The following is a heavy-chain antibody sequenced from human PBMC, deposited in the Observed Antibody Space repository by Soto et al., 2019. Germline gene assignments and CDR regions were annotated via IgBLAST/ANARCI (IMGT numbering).Heavy chain of an antibody. J-gene: IGHJ4*02. CDR3: AKDPGYWSY. Sequence: QVQLVESGGGVVQPGRSLRLSCAASGFTFSSYGMHWVRQAPGKGLEWVAVISYDGSNKYYADSVKGRFTISRDNSKNTLYLQMNSLRAEDTAVYYCAKDPGYWSYWGLGTLVTVSS. V-gene: IGHV3-30*18. D-gene: IGHD1-1*01. CDR2: ISYDGSNK. CDR1: GFTFSSYG.